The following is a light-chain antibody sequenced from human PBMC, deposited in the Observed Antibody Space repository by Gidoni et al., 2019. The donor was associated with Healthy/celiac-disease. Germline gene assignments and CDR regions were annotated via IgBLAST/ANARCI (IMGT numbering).Light chain of an antibody. CDR2: GNS. Sequence: QSVLTQPPSESGAPGQRVTISCTGSSSNIGAGYDVQCYQQLPGTAPKLLLYGNSNRPSGVPDRFSGSKSGTSASLAITGLQAEDEADYYCQSYDSSLSVLFGGGTKLTVL. V-gene: IGLV1-40*01. CDR1: SSNIGAGYD. J-gene: IGLJ2*01. CDR3: QSYDSSLSVL.